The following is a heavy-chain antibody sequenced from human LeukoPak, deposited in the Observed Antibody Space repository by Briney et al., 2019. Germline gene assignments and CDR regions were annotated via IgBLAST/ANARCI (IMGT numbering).Heavy chain of an antibody. CDR2: INHSGST. CDR1: GGSFSGYY. J-gene: IGHJ6*02. V-gene: IGHV4-34*01. Sequence: SETLSLTCAVYGGSFSGYYWSWIRQPPGKGLEWIGEINHSGSTNYNPSLKSRVTISVDTSKNQFSLKLSSVTAAETAVYYCARADIVVVPAGPAVYGMDVWGQGTTVTVSS. CDR3: ARADIVVVPAGPAVYGMDV. D-gene: IGHD2-2*01.